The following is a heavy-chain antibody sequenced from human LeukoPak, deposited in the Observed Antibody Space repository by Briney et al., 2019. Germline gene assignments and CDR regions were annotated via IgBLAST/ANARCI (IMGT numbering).Heavy chain of an antibody. CDR3: TKGTIWSPFDY. Sequence: GGSLRLSCAASGFTFSNYAMSWARQAPGKGLEWVSAISGSGGSTYYEDSVKGRFTISRDNSKNTLYLQMNSLRAEDTAVYYCTKGTIWSPFDYWGQGTLVTVSS. D-gene: IGHD3-10*01. CDR1: GFTFSNYA. J-gene: IGHJ4*02. CDR2: ISGSGGST. V-gene: IGHV3-23*01.